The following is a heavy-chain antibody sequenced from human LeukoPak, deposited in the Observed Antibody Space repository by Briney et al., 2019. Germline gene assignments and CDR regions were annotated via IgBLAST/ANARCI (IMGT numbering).Heavy chain of an antibody. J-gene: IGHJ4*02. CDR3: ARGGSRIAVAGNFDY. V-gene: IGHV1-69*01. Sequence: EASVTVSCKASGGTFSSYAISWVRQAPGQGLEWMGGIIPIFGTANYAQKFQGRVKITADESTSTAYMVLSSLRSEDTAVYYCARGGSRIAVAGNFDYWGQGTLVTVSS. CDR1: GGTFSSYA. D-gene: IGHD6-19*01. CDR2: IIPIFGTA.